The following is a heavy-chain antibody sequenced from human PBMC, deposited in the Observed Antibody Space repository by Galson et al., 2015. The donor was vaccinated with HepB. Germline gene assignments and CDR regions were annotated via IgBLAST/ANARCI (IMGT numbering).Heavy chain of an antibody. D-gene: IGHD3-16*01. CDR2: IIPIFGTA. CDR3: ARGGLPGFHFDY. V-gene: IGHV1-69*13. CDR1: GYIFINYG. Sequence: SVKVSCKASGYIFINYGISWVRQAPGQGLEWMGGIIPIFGTANYAQKFQGRVTITADESTSTAYMELSSLRSEDTAVYYCARGGLPGFHFDYRGQGTLVTVSS. J-gene: IGHJ4*02.